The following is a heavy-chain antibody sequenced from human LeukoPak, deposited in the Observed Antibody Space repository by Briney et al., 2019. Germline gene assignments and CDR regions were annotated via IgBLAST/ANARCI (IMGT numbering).Heavy chain of an antibody. D-gene: IGHD3-10*01. CDR1: GGSFSGYY. J-gene: IGHJ6*03. CDR3: GRGRITMVRGVITSYYMDV. Sequence: SETLSLTCAVYGGSFSGYYWSWIRQPPGKGLEWIGEINHSGSTNYNPSLKSRVTISVDTSKNQFSLKLSSVTAADTAVYYCGRGRITMVRGVITSYYMDVWGKGTTVTVSS. V-gene: IGHV4-34*01. CDR2: INHSGST.